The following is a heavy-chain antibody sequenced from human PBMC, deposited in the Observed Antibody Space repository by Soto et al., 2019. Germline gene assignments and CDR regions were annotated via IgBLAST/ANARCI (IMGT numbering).Heavy chain of an antibody. J-gene: IGHJ6*03. D-gene: IGHD3-3*01. CDR3: AKEGRTIFGARHYYMDV. V-gene: IGHV3-9*01. CDR2: ISWNSGSI. CDR1: GFTFDDYA. Sequence: GGSLRLSCAASGFTFDDYAMHWVRQAPGKGLEWVSGISWNSGSIGYADSVKGRFTISRDNAKNSLYLQMNSLRAEDTALYYCAKEGRTIFGARHYYMDVWGKGTTVTVSS.